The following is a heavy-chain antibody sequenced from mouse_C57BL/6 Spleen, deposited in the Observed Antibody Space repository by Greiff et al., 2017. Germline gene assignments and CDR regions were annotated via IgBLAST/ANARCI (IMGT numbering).Heavy chain of an antibody. CDR2: IYPGSGST. V-gene: IGHV1-55*01. J-gene: IGHJ2*01. CDR1: GYTFTSYW. Sequence: QVHVKQPGAELVKPGASVKMSCKASGYTFTSYWITWVKQRPGQGLEWIGDIYPGSGSTNYNEKFKSKATLTVDTSSSTAYMQLSSLTSEDSAVYYCARLITTVVEGRYFDYWGQGTTLTVSS. D-gene: IGHD1-1*01. CDR3: ARLITTVVEGRYFDY.